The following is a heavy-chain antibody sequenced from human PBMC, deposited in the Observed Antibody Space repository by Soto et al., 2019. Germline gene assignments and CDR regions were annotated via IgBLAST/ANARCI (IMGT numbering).Heavy chain of an antibody. CDR2: IHFRGST. CDR3: ATLRSVAGPLYG. Sequence: QVQLHESGPGLVKPSQTLSLTCTVSGDSITSGDYYWNWIRQHPETGLEWIGFIHFRGSTHYNPSLXDXXTTSVDPSQNRFSLTLTAVTPADTAMSFCATLRSVAGPLYGWGQGTLVTVSS. J-gene: IGHJ4*02. CDR1: GDSITSGDYY. V-gene: IGHV4-31*03. D-gene: IGHD6-19*01.